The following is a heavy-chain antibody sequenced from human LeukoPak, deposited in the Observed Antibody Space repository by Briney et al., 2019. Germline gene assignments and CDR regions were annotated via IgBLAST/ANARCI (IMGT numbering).Heavy chain of an antibody. CDR3: ARDPPSGSYSSYFDY. Sequence: GGSLRLSCAASGFTFSDYYMSWIRQAPGKGLEWVSYISNSSSTIYYADSVKGRFTISRDNAKNSLYLQMNSLRAEDTAVYYCARDPPSGSYSSYFDYWGQGTLVTVSS. J-gene: IGHJ4*02. CDR1: GFTFSDYY. V-gene: IGHV3-11*04. CDR2: ISNSSSTI. D-gene: IGHD1-26*01.